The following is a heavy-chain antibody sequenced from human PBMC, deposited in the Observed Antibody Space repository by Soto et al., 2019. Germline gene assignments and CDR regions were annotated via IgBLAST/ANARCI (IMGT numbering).Heavy chain of an antibody. D-gene: IGHD6-13*01. CDR2: IKQDGSEK. V-gene: IGHV3-7*01. Sequence: GGALRLSCPASGLTVSSGWMSWVRQSPGKGLEWVANIKQDGSEKYYVDSVKGRFTISRDNAKNSLYLQMNSLRAEDTAVYYCARDLEQQLVLDYWGQGTLVTVSS. CDR1: GLTVSSGW. J-gene: IGHJ4*02. CDR3: ARDLEQQLVLDY.